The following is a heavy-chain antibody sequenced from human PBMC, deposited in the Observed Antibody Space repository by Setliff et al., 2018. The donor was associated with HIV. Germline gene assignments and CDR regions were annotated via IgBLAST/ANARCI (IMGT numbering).Heavy chain of an antibody. D-gene: IGHD6-13*01. V-gene: IGHV4-39*07. CDR3: ARDGYSSSWYVISGSFDY. J-gene: IGHJ4*02. Sequence: KTSETLSLTCIVSGGSISSSSYYWGWIRQPPGKGLEWIGTVYYSGSTYYNPSIKSRVTISVDTSENQFSLKLSSVTAADTAVYYCARDGYSSSWYVISGSFDYWGQGILVTVSS. CDR1: GGSISSSSYY. CDR2: VYYSGST.